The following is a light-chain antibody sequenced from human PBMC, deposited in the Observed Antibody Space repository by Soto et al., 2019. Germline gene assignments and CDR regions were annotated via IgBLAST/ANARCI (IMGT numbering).Light chain of an antibody. CDR2: DVT. CDR1: SSDVGGYNY. J-gene: IGLJ2*01. Sequence: QSALTQPASVSGSPGQSITISCTGTSSDVGGYNYVCWYQQHPDKAPKLIIYDVTDRPSVVSHRFSGSKSGNTASLTISGLQAGDEAVYYCSSFRSTTALEVVFGGGTKVTVL. CDR3: SSFRSTTALEVV. V-gene: IGLV2-14*03.